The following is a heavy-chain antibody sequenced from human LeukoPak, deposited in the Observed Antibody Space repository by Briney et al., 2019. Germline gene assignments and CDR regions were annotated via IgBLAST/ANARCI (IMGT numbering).Heavy chain of an antibody. CDR1: GFTFSSYG. V-gene: IGHV3-23*01. D-gene: IGHD3-10*01. J-gene: IGHJ4*02. CDR2: ISGSGGST. Sequence: AGGTLRLSCAASGFTFSSYGMSWVRQAPGKGLEWVSAISGSGGSTYYADSVKGRFTISRDDSKNTLNLQMNSLRADDTAVYYCARLRGNTMVEYWGQGTLVTVSS. CDR3: ARLRGNTMVEY.